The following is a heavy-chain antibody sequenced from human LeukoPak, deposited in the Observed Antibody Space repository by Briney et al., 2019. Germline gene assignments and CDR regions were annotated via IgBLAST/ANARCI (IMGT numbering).Heavy chain of an antibody. V-gene: IGHV3-21*01. CDR1: GFTFSSYS. D-gene: IGHD5-12*01. Sequence: GGSLRLSCAASGFTFSSYSMSWVRQAPGKGLEWVSSVSSGSSYIYYADSVKGRFTISRDNAKNSLYLQMNGLRAEDTAVYYRTRAYHSGYVEGVFDYWGQGTLVTVSS. J-gene: IGHJ4*02. CDR3: TRAYHSGYVEGVFDY. CDR2: VSSGSSYI.